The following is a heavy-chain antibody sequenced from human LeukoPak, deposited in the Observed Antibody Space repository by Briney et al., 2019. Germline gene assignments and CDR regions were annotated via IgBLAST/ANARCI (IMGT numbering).Heavy chain of an antibody. Sequence: SETLSLTCTVSGGSISSYYWSWIRQPPGKGLEWIGYIYYSGNTNYNPSLKSQVTISVDTSKNQFSLKLSSVTAADTAVYYCAIGMYSTDYWGQGTLVTVSS. J-gene: IGHJ4*02. D-gene: IGHD2-8*01. CDR3: AIGMYSTDY. V-gene: IGHV4-59*01. CDR1: GGSISSYY. CDR2: IYYSGNT.